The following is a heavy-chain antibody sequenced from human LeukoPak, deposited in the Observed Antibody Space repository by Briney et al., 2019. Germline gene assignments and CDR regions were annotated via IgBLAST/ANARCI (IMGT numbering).Heavy chain of an antibody. Sequence: SETLSLTCTVSGGSISSYYWSWIRQPPGKGLEWIGYIYDTGITTYNPSLKSRVTIPVDTSKNQFSLKLSSVTAADTAVYYCARARLEGFYFDYWGQGTLVTVSS. D-gene: IGHD6-19*01. CDR1: GGSISSYY. V-gene: IGHV4-59*01. CDR3: ARARLEGFYFDY. J-gene: IGHJ4*02. CDR2: IYDTGIT.